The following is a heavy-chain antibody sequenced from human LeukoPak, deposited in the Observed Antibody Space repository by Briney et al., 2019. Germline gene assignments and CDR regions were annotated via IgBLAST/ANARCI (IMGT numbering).Heavy chain of an antibody. V-gene: IGHV4-30-4*01. D-gene: IGHD3-22*01. J-gene: IGHJ4*02. Sequence: PSQTLSLTCTVSGGSISSGDYYWSWIRQPPGKGLEWIGYIYYSGSTYYNPSLKSRVTISVDTSKNQFSLKLSSVTAADTAVYYCAGTTYYYDSSGSDPNYWGQGTLVTVSS. CDR2: IYYSGST. CDR1: GGSISSGDYY. CDR3: AGTTYYYDSSGSDPNY.